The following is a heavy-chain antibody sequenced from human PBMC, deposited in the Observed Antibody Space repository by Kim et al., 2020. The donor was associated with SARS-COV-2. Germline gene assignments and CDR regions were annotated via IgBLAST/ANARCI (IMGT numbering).Heavy chain of an antibody. J-gene: IGHJ6*02. Sequence: KSRVTISVDPSKNQFSLKLSSVTAADTAVYYCARGYSSSSSVYYYYGMDVWGQGTTVTVSS. V-gene: IGHV4-34*01. D-gene: IGHD6-6*01. CDR3: ARGYSSSSSVYYYYGMDV.